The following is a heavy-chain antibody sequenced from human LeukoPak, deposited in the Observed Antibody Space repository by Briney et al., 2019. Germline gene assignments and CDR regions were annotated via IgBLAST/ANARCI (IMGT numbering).Heavy chain of an antibody. Sequence: KPSETLSLTCTVSGGSISSYYWSWIRQPPGKGLEWIGEINHSGSTNYNPSLKSRVTISVDTSKNQFSLKLSSVTAADTAVYYCAYGPRRGVSTDYWGQGTLVTVSS. CDR2: INHSGST. CDR1: GGSISSYY. D-gene: IGHD3-10*01. CDR3: AYGPRRGVSTDY. J-gene: IGHJ4*02. V-gene: IGHV4-34*01.